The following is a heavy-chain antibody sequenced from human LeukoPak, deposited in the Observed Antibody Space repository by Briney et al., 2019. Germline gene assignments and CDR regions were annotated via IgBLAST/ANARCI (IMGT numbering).Heavy chain of an antibody. CDR3: AREGDSSSVGWFDP. Sequence: SETLSLTCAVYGGSFSGYYWGWIRQPPGKGLEWIGNIYHSGRTYYNPFLKSRVTISVDTSKNQFSLKLSSVTAADTAVYYCAREGDSSSVGWFDPWGQGTLVTVSS. CDR1: GGSFSGYY. J-gene: IGHJ5*02. CDR2: IYHSGRT. V-gene: IGHV4-34*01. D-gene: IGHD6-13*01.